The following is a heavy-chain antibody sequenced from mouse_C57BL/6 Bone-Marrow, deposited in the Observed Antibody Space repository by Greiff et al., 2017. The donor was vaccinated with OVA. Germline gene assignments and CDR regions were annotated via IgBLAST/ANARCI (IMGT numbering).Heavy chain of an antibody. J-gene: IGHJ4*01. CDR3: ARSLYDGYYVPYYYAMDY. CDR2: INPNYGTT. V-gene: IGHV1-39*01. Sequence: VQLQQSGPELVKPGASVKISCKASGYSFTDYNMNWVKQSNGKSLEWIGVINPNYGTTSFNQKFKGKATLTVDQSSSTAYMQLNSLTSEDSAVYYCARSLYDGYYVPYYYAMDYWGQGTSVTVSS. D-gene: IGHD2-3*01. CDR1: GYSFTDYN.